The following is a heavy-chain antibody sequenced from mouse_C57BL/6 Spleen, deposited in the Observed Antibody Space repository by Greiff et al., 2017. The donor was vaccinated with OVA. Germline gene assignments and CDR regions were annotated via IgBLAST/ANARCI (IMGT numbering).Heavy chain of an antibody. J-gene: IGHJ1*03. CDR3: ARRDTTVEYFDV. CDR2: IDPSDSET. Sequence: QVHVKQPGAELVRPGSSVKLSCKASGYTFTSYWMHWVKQRPIQGLEWIGNIDPSDSETHYNQKFKDKATLTVDKSSSTAYMQLSSLTSEDSAVYYCARRDTTVEYFDVWGTGTTVTVSS. V-gene: IGHV1-52*01. CDR1: GYTFTSYW. D-gene: IGHD1-1*01.